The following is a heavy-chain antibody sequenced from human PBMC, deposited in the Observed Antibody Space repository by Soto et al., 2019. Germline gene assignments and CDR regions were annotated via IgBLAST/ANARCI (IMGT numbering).Heavy chain of an antibody. CDR2: IFYTGTT. CDR1: NDSITSSRHY. D-gene: IGHD3-16*02. Sequence: PSETLSLTCTVSNDSITSSRHYWAWIRQAPGKGLEWIGTIFYTGTTYYNPSLASRVTLSVDTSKNQISLLLNSVAVADTAIYSCARHGPTPYRPFYYFGLDVWGQGTTVTVSS. J-gene: IGHJ6*02. V-gene: IGHV4-39*01. CDR3: ARHGPTPYRPFYYFGLDV.